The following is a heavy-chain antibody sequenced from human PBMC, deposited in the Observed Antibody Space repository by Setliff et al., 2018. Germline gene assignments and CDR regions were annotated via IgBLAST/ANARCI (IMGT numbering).Heavy chain of an antibody. D-gene: IGHD4-17*01. Sequence: GGSLRLSCAASGFTFSSYWMSWVRQAPGKGLEWVANINEDGSEKYYMDSVKGRFTISRDNARNSLYLQMNSLRAEDTAVYYCATSDYGDYFIADVWGKGTTVTVSS. CDR1: GFTFSSYW. CDR3: ATSDYGDYFIADV. J-gene: IGHJ6*04. V-gene: IGHV3-7*01. CDR2: INEDGSEK.